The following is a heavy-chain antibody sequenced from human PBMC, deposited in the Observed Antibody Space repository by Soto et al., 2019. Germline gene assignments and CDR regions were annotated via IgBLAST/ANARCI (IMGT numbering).Heavy chain of an antibody. CDR2: IIPTFGTT. CDR1: GGTFSSYV. Sequence: QVQLEQSGAEVTKPGSSVKVSCKASGGTFSSYVISWVRQAPGQGLEWMGGIIPTFGTTKYAQDFQGRVTITTDNSTSTAYRDLSGLRSDDTAVAYSAGHRSKVVLLVLHPYYYYGLDVWGQGTTVTVSS. J-gene: IGHJ6*02. V-gene: IGHV1-69*06. D-gene: IGHD6-6*01. CDR3: AGHRSKVVLLVLHPYYYYGLDV.